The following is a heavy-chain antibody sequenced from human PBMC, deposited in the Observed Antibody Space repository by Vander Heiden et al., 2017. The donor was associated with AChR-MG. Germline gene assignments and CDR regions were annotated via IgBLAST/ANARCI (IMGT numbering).Heavy chain of an antibody. D-gene: IGHD5-18*01. Sequence: VQLVESGAGLVHRGGSLRLSCPASGFTVSGHWRSWVRQAPGKGLEWVANIKEDGSEKFYVDSVKGGFIISRDNAKNSLHLQMNSLRAEDTALYYCARERFSYGLDYWGQGTLVTVSS. J-gene: IGHJ4*02. CDR1: GFTVSGHW. CDR2: IKEDGSEK. CDR3: ARERFSYGLDY. V-gene: IGHV3-7*01.